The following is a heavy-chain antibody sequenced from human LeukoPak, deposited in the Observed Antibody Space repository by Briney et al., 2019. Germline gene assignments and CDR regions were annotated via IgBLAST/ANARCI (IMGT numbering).Heavy chain of an antibody. D-gene: IGHD3-9*01. CDR3: ARRPHRLAAGWFDP. J-gene: IGHJ5*02. CDR2: INPNSGGT. CDR1: GYTFTGYY. Sequence: ASVKVSCKASGYTFTGYYMHWVRQAPGQGLAWVGWINPNSGGTNYTQKFQGRVTMTRDTSISTAYMELSRLRSDDTAVYYCARRPHRLAAGWFDPWGQGTLVTVSS. V-gene: IGHV1-2*02.